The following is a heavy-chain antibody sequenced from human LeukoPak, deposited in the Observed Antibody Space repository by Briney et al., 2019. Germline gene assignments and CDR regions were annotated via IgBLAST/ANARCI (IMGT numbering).Heavy chain of an antibody. J-gene: IGHJ6*02. CDR2: ISGSGGST. CDR1: GFTFSSYA. Sequence: PGGSLRLSCAASGFTFSSYAMSWVRQAPGKGLEWVSAISGSGGSTYYADSVKGRFTISRDNAKNSLYLQMNSLRAEDTAVYYCARDSRETYYDFWSGYYRQGGYYYYGMDVWGQGTTVTVYS. V-gene: IGHV3-23*01. CDR3: ARDSRETYYDFWSGYYRQGGYYYYGMDV. D-gene: IGHD3-3*01.